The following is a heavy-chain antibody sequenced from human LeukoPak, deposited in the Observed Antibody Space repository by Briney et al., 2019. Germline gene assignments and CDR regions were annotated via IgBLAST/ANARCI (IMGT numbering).Heavy chain of an antibody. CDR2: IYYSGST. CDR1: GGSIGSSSYY. CDR3: ARKRGYSGYDHHNWFDP. Sequence: SETLSLTCTVSGGSIGSSSYYWGWIRQPPGKGLEWIGSIYYSGSTYYNPSLKSRVTISVDTSKNQFSLKLSSVTAADTAVCYCARKRGYSGYDHHNWFDPWGQGTLVTVSS. V-gene: IGHV4-39*01. D-gene: IGHD5-12*01. J-gene: IGHJ5*02.